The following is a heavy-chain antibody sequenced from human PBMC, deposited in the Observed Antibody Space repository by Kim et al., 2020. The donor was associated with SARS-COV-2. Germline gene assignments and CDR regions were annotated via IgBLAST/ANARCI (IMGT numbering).Heavy chain of an antibody. CDR3: ARGRRAARPYYYYGMDV. Sequence: SETLSLTCAVYGGSFSGYYWSWIRQPPGKGLEWIGEINHSGSTNYNPSLKSRVTISVDTSKNQFSLKLSSVTAADTAVYYCARGRRAARPYYYYGMDVWGQGTTVTVSS. CDR2: INHSGST. CDR1: GGSFSGYY. V-gene: IGHV4-34*01. J-gene: IGHJ6*02. D-gene: IGHD6-6*01.